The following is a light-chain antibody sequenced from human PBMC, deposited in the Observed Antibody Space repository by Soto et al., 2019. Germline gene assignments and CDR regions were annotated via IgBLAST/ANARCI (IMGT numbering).Light chain of an antibody. CDR1: RNVSIY. CDR2: ATS. Sequence: EIPLTQSLSSLAASVGYRLTLTCRASRNVSIYLNWYQHKPGKGPTLLIHATSNLQIGVPSRFSGSGSGTEFTLTISSLEPEDFGTYYCQQSYKMPSFGQGTRLEIK. CDR3: QQSYKMPS. J-gene: IGKJ5*01. V-gene: IGKV1-39*01.